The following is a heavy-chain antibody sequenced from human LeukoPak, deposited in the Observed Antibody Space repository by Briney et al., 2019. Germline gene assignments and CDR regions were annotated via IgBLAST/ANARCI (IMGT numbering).Heavy chain of an antibody. CDR3: ASRWRANYYYYGMDV. J-gene: IGHJ6*02. V-gene: IGHV1-8*01. CDR2: MNPNSGNT. Sequence: ASVKVSCKASGYTFTSYDINWVRRATGQGLEWMGWMNPNSGNTGYAQKFQGRVTMTRNTSISTAYMELSSLRSEDTAVYYCASRWRANYYYYGMDVWGQGTTVTVSS. CDR1: GYTFTSYD.